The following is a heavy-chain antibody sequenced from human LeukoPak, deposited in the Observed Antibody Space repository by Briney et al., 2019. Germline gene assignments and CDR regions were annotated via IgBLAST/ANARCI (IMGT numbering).Heavy chain of an antibody. J-gene: IGHJ4*02. D-gene: IGHD1-26*01. CDR2: ISSDGSTK. CDR3: ARAASGSYFLDY. V-gene: IGHV3-30-3*01. CDR1: EFIFSSYD. Sequence: GGSLRLSCAASEFIFSSYDMHWVRQAPGKGLKWVAVISSDGSTKYKADSVKGRFTISRDNSKNTLHLQLNSLGTDDTAVYYCARAASGSYFLDYWGQGTLVTVSS.